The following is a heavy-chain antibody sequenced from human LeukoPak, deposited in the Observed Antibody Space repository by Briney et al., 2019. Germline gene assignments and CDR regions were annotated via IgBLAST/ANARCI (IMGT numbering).Heavy chain of an antibody. CDR1: GGSISSSSYY. J-gene: IGHJ4*02. CDR2: IYYSGNT. D-gene: IGHD3-10*01. V-gene: IGHV4-39*01. CDR3: ARHTGDIGEFLDY. Sequence: SETLSLTCTVSGGSISSSSYYWGWIRQPPGKGLEWIGNIYYSGNTYYTPSLKSRVTISVDTSKNQFSLKLGSVTAADTAVYYCARHTGDIGEFLDYRGQGTLVTVSS.